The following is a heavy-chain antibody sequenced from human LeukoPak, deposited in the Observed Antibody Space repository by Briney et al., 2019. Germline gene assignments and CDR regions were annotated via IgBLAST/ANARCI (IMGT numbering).Heavy chain of an antibody. D-gene: IGHD6-19*01. CDR2: INTNTGNP. V-gene: IGHV7-4-1*02. CDR1: GYTFTTYA. Sequence: ASVKVSCEASGYTFTTYALNWVRQAPGQGLEWMGWINTNTGNPTYAQGFTGRFVFSLDTSVSTAYLQINSLKTDDTAIYYCAREQWLADYWGRGTVVIVSS. CDR3: AREQWLADY. J-gene: IGHJ4*02.